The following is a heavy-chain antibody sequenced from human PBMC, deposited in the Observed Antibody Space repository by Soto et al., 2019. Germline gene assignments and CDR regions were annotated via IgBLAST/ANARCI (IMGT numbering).Heavy chain of an antibody. J-gene: IGHJ5*02. CDR3: AKDAVSGDGVWLLDS. CDR1: GFIFSNQA. V-gene: IGHV3-23*01. D-gene: IGHD4-17*01. CDR2: LLRSGSTT. Sequence: GGSLRLSCAASGFIFSNQAMCRVRQGPGKGLEWVSSLLRSGSTTYYADSVKGRFTISSDKSANSLYLQMDSLRAEDTAVYYCAKDAVSGDGVWLLDSWGQGTVVTVSS.